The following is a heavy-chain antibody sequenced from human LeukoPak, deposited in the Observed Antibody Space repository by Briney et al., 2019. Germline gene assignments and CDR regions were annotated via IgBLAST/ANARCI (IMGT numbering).Heavy chain of an antibody. CDR1: GGSISSGGYY. V-gene: IGHV4-31*03. Sequence: PSETLSLTCTVSGGSISSGGYYWSWIRQHPGKGLEWIGYIYYSGSTYYNPSLKSRVTISVDTSKNQFSLKLSSVTAADTAVYYCARGLFEYYYDSSGPLDYWGQGTLVTVSS. J-gene: IGHJ4*02. CDR3: ARGLFEYYYDSSGPLDY. CDR2: IYYSGST. D-gene: IGHD3-22*01.